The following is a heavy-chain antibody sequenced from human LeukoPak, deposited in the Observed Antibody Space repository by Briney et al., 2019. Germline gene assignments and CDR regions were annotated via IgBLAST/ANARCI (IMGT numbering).Heavy chain of an antibody. Sequence: PGGALRLSCAASGFTLISYAMHWVRPAPGKGLEWVAVISYDGSNKYYADSVKGRFTISRDNSKNTLYLQMNSLRAEDTAVYYCAKGGGSSGYYYYYYMDVWGKGTPVTVSS. CDR3: AKGGGSSGYYYYYYMDV. CDR2: ISYDGSNK. V-gene: IGHV3-30-3*01. CDR1: GFTLISYA. J-gene: IGHJ6*03. D-gene: IGHD3-22*01.